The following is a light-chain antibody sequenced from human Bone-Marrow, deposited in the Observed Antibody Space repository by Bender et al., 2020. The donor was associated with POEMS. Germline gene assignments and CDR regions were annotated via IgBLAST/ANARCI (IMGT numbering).Light chain of an antibody. Sequence: SYELTQPPSVSVAPGQTARITCGGDNIGSNSVCWYQQKPGQAPVLVVYDDSDRPSGIPERFSGSNSGNTATLTISRVEAGDEAHYYCQVWDSRNDPVVFGGGTKLTVL. V-gene: IGLV3-21*02. J-gene: IGLJ2*01. CDR3: QVWDSRNDPVV. CDR2: DDS. CDR1: NIGSNS.